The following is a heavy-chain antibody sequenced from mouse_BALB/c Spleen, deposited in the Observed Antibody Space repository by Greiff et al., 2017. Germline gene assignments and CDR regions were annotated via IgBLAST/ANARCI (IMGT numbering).Heavy chain of an antibody. CDR2: ISSGGST. D-gene: IGHD1-2*01. CDR3: ARRLTTATGFDY. J-gene: IGHJ2*01. Sequence: EVHLVESGGGLVKPGGSLKLSCAASGFTFSSYAMSWVRQTPEKRLEWVASISSGGSTYYPDSVKGRFTISRDNARNILYLQMSSLRSEDTAMYYCARRLTTATGFDYWGQGTTLTVSS. CDR1: GFTFSSYA. V-gene: IGHV5-6-5*01.